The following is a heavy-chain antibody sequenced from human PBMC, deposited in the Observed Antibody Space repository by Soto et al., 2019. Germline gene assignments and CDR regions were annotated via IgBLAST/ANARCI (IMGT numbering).Heavy chain of an antibody. CDR3: ARVSGWWELHYSYYYGMDV. V-gene: IGHV1-69*01. CDR2: ISPIFGTA. Sequence: QVQLVQSGAEVKKPGSSVKVSCKASGGTFSSYAISWVRQAPGQGLEWMGGISPIFGTANYAQKFQGRVTITADESTSTAYMELSSLRSEDTAVYYCARVSGWWELHYSYYYGMDVWGQGTTVTVSS. CDR1: GGTFSSYA. J-gene: IGHJ6*02. D-gene: IGHD1-26*01.